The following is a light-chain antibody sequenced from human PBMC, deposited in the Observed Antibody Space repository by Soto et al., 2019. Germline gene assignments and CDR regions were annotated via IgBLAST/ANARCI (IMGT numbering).Light chain of an antibody. J-gene: IGKJ1*01. CDR2: DAS. Sequence: EIVLTQSPATLALSPGERATLSCRASQSVSSYLAWYQQKPGQAPRLLIYDASNRATGIPARFSGSGSGTDFTLTISSLEPEDFADYSSTTGSNTLSPLGQ. CDR3: TTGSNTLSP. CDR1: QSVSSY. V-gene: IGKV3-11*01.